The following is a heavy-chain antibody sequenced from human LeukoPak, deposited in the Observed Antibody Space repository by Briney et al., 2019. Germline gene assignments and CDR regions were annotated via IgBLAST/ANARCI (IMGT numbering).Heavy chain of an antibody. J-gene: IGHJ6*04. CDR3: AELGITMIGGV. Sequence: GGSLRLSCAASGFTFSTYSMNWVRQAPGKGLEWVSYISSSGSTIYYADSVKGRFTISRNNAKKSLYLQMNSLRAEDTAVYYCAELGITMIGGVWGKGTTVTISS. V-gene: IGHV3-48*04. CDR2: ISSSGSTI. D-gene: IGHD3-10*02. CDR1: GFTFSTYS.